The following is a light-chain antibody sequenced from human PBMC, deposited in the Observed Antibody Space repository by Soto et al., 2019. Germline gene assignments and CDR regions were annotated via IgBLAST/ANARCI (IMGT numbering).Light chain of an antibody. CDR1: QTISSNY. Sequence: EIVLTQSPGTLSLFPGDRATLSCRARQTISSNYLAWYQHKPGQAARLLIHGASNRATGIPDRFSGAGSGTDFTLTISRLEPEDFAVYYCHQYGSAPAWTFGQGTKVEIK. CDR2: GAS. J-gene: IGKJ1*01. V-gene: IGKV3-20*01. CDR3: HQYGSAPAWT.